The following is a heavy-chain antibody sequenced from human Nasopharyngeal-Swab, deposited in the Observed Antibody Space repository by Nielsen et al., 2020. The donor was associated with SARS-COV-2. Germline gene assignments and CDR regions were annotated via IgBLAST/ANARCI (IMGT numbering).Heavy chain of an antibody. CDR1: GGSISSTSYY. V-gene: IGHV4-39*01. CDR2: IYYRGST. CDR3: AKSRIDMIVVALFDY. Sequence: SETLSLTCTVSGGSISSTSYYWGWIRQPPGKGLQWLGIIYYRGSTYYNPALKSRVTISVDTSKNQFFLKLNSVTAADTAAYYCAKSRIDMIVVALFDYWGQGTLVTVSS. J-gene: IGHJ4*02. D-gene: IGHD3-22*01.